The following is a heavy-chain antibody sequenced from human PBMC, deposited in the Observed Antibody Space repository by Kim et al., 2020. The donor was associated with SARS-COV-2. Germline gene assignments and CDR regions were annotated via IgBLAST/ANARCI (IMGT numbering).Heavy chain of an antibody. J-gene: IGHJ4*02. CDR2: INPSGGSK. D-gene: IGHD6-6*01. Sequence: ASVKVSCKASGYTFTSYYMHWVRQAPGQGLEWMGIINPSGGSKSYAQKFQGRVTMTRDTSTSAVYMELSSLRSEDTAVYYCARRAAHPKYYFDYWGQGTLVTVSS. V-gene: IGHV1-46*01. CDR1: GYTFTSYY. CDR3: ARRAAHPKYYFDY.